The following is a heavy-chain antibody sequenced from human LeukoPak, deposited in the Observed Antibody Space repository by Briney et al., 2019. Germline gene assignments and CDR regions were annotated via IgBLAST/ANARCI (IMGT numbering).Heavy chain of an antibody. CDR3: ARVCGTGWFDP. J-gene: IGHJ5*02. D-gene: IGHD1-14*01. Sequence: GGSLRLSCEGSAFIFSGHWMNWVRQTPGKGLEWVSSISSSSSYIYYADSVKGRFTISRDNAKNSLYLQMNSLRAEDTAVHYCARVCGTGWFDPWGQGTLVTVSS. V-gene: IGHV3-21*01. CDR2: ISSSSSYI. CDR1: AFIFSGHW.